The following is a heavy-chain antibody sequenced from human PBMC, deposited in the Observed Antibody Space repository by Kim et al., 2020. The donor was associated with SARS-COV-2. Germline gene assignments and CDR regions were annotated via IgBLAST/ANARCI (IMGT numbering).Heavy chain of an antibody. D-gene: IGHD6-6*01. Sequence: SETLSLTCAVYGGSFSGYYWSWIRQPPGKGLEWIGEINHSGSTNYNPSLKSRVTISVDTSTNQFSLKLSSVTAADTALYYCARRAWAARPFDYWGQGTLVTVSS. V-gene: IGHV4-34*01. CDR3: ARRAWAARPFDY. CDR2: INHSGST. CDR1: GGSFSGYY. J-gene: IGHJ4*02.